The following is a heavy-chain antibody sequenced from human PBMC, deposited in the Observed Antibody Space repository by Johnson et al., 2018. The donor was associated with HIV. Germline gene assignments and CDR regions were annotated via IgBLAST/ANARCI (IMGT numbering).Heavy chain of an antibody. D-gene: IGHD4-23*01. V-gene: IGHV3-30-3*02. Sequence: QMLLVESGGGVVQPGRSLRLSCAASGFTFSSYAMHWVRQAPGKGLEWVAVISYDGSNKYYADSVKGRFTISIDNSKNTLYLQMNSLRAEVTAVYYCAKLRWAWVAAFDVWGQGTMVTVSS. CDR3: AKLRWAWVAAFDV. CDR2: ISYDGSNK. CDR1: GFTFSSYA. J-gene: IGHJ3*01.